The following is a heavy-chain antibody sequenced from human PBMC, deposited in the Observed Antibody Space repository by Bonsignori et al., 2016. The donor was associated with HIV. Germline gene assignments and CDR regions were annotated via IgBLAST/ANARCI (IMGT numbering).Heavy chain of an antibody. D-gene: IGHD6-13*01. Sequence: SETLSLTCAVYGGSFSGYYWSWIRQPPGKGLEWIGEINHSGSTNYNPSLKSRVTISVDTSKNQFSLKLSSVTAADTAVYYCARGLRLNTYSSSPRNLRTYSLFDYWGQGTLVTVSS. CDR2: INHSGST. CDR3: ARGLRLNTYSSSPRNLRTYSLFDY. CDR1: GGSFSGYY. J-gene: IGHJ4*02. V-gene: IGHV4-34*01.